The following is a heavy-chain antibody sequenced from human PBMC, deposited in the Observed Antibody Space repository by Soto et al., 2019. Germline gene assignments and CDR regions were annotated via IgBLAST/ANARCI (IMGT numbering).Heavy chain of an antibody. J-gene: IGHJ4*02. CDR3: ARGALGNYYQDS. CDR1: GFTFSRDW. D-gene: IGHD3-10*01. CDR2: INSDGTRT. V-gene: IGHV3-74*01. Sequence: GGSLRLSCATSGFTFSRDWMHWVRQAPGKGLVWVSRINSDGTRTNYADYAMGRFTIPRDNAKNTLYLQMNSLRAEDTAVYFCARGALGNYYQDSWGQGTPVTVSS.